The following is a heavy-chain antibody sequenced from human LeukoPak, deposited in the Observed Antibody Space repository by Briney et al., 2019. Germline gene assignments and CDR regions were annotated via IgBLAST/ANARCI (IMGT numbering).Heavy chain of an antibody. Sequence: KPAETLSLTCTVSGDSISNYYWSWIRQPPGKGLEWIGYIYYSGSTNYNPSLKSRVTISVDTSKNQFSLKLSSVTAADTAVYYCARYRNAALFASDIWGQGTMVTVSS. V-gene: IGHV4-59*01. CDR1: GDSISNYY. J-gene: IGHJ3*02. CDR2: IYYSGST. D-gene: IGHD1-14*01. CDR3: ARYRNAALFASDI.